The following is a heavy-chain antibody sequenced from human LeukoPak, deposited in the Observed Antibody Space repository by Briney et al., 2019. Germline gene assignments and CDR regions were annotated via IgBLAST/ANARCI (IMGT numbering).Heavy chain of an antibody. CDR1: GGSISSYY. J-gene: IGHJ3*02. Sequence: KPSETLSLTCTVSGGSISSYYWSWIRQPPGKGLEWIGYIYHSGSTYYNPSLKSRVTMSVDRSKNQFSLKLSSVTAADTAVYYCVRGDRLNRAFDIWGQGTMVTVSS. CDR2: IYHSGST. V-gene: IGHV4-59*12. CDR3: VRGDRLNRAFDI. D-gene: IGHD3-16*01.